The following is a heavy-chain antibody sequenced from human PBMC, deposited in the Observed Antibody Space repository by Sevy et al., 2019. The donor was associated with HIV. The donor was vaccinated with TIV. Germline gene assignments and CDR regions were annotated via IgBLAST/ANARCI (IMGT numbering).Heavy chain of an antibody. CDR3: ARSDGGDYFDY. Sequence: SETLSLTCTVSGGIIRSGGYYWSWIRQHPGKGLEWIGYIYYSGNTYSNPSLKSRVTISVDTSKSQFSLNLSAVTAADTAGYYCARSDGGDYFDYWGQGTLVTVSS. V-gene: IGHV4-31*03. J-gene: IGHJ4*02. CDR2: IYYSGNT. CDR1: GGIIRSGGYY.